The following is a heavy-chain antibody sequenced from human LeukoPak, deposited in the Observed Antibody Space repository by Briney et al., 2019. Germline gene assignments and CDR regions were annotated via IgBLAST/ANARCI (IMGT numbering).Heavy chain of an antibody. CDR2: IYYSGST. D-gene: IGHD1-26*01. CDR1: GGSFLVSP. Sequence: PSETLSLTCTVSGGSFLVSPYTWFRRPPGKGLEWIGYIYYSGSTNYNPSLKSRVTISVDTSKNQFSLKLSSVTAADTAVYYCARGGSGTYYHYWGQGTLVTVSS. J-gene: IGHJ4*02. V-gene: IGHV4-59*01. CDR3: ARGGSGTYYHY.